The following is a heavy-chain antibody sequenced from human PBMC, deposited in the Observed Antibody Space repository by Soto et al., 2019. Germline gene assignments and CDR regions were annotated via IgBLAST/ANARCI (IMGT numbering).Heavy chain of an antibody. J-gene: IGHJ5*02. CDR1: GFSPSTSEMG. CDR2: IYWDDDK. D-gene: IGHD6-19*01. Sequence: ESGPTPVNPTQTPTPTCTLSGFSPSTSEMGVGWIPQPPGKALQWLALIYWDDDKRYSPSLKSRLTITKDTSKNQVVLTMTNMDPVDTATYYCAHAPGIAVTTNWFDPWGQGILVTVSS. CDR3: AHAPGIAVTTNWFDP. V-gene: IGHV2-5*02.